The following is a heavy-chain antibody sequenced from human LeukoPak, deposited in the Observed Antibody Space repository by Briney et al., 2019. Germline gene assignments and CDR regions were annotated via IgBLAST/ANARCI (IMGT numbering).Heavy chain of an antibody. CDR1: GFTFTDYT. V-gene: IGHV3-23*01. CDR3: VKDRTVGASYWYFDL. CDR2: ISDGADRT. Sequence: GGSLRLSCAASGFTFTDYTMNWVRQAPGKGLEWVSVISDGADRTYYADSVKGRFTISRDNSKNTLYLQMNGLRAEDTAIYYCVKDRTVGASYWYFDLWGRGTLVTVSS. J-gene: IGHJ2*01. D-gene: IGHD1-26*01.